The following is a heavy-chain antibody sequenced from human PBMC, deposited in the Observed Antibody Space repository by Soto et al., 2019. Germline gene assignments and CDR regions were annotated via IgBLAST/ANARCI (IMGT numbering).Heavy chain of an antibody. CDR3: AGGYYYDSSGSFDY. J-gene: IGHJ4*02. D-gene: IGHD3-22*01. CDR2: IYYSGST. V-gene: IGHV4-59*08. Sequence: PSETLSLTCTVSGGSISSYYWSWIRQPPGKGLEWIGYIYYSGSTNYNPSLKSRVTISVDTSKNQFSLKLSSVTAADTAVYYCAGGYYYDSSGSFDYWGQGTLVTVSS. CDR1: GGSISSYY.